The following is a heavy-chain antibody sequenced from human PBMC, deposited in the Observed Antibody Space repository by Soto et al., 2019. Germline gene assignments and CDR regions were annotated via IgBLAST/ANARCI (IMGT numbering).Heavy chain of an antibody. D-gene: IGHD3-16*01. CDR3: AKAQSYIMITFGGVTHYFDS. CDR2: ISGSGGST. V-gene: IGHV3-23*01. J-gene: IGHJ4*02. Sequence: EVQLLESGGGLVQPGGSLRLSCAASGFTFSSYAMSWVRQAPGKGLEWVSAISGSGGSTYYADSVKGRFTISRDNSKNTLYLQMNSLRAEDTAVYYCAKAQSYIMITFGGVTHYFDSWGQGTLVTVSS. CDR1: GFTFSSYA.